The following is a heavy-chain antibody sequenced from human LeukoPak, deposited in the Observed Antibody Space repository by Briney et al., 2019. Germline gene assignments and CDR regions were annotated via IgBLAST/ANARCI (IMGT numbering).Heavy chain of an antibody. CDR3: ARDGASYSNYEGNFDY. CDR2: ISSISSTI. J-gene: IGHJ4*02. Sequence: GGSLRLSCAASGFIFSNYNMNWVRQAPGKGLEWVSYISSISSTIYYSDSVKGRFAISRDNAKNSLYLQMNSLRAEDTAVYYCARDGASYSNYEGNFDYWGQGTLVTVSS. V-gene: IGHV3-48*01. D-gene: IGHD4-11*01. CDR1: GFIFSNYN.